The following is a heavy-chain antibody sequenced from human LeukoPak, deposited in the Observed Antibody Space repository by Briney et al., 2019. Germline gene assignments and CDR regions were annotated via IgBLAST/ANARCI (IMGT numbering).Heavy chain of an antibody. CDR2: IIPIFGTA. D-gene: IGHD2-2*01. CDR1: GGTFSSYA. V-gene: IGHV1-69*05. CDR3: ARDHGYCSSTSCYEVGDWFDP. J-gene: IGHJ5*02. Sequence: GASVKVSCQASGGTFSSYAISWVRQAPGQGLEWMGRIIPIFGTANYAQKFQGRVTITTDESTSTAYMELSSLRSEDTAVYYCARDHGYCSSTSCYEVGDWFDPWGQGTLVTVSS.